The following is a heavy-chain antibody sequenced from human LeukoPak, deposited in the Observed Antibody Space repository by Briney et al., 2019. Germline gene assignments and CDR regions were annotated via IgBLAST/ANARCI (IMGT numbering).Heavy chain of an antibody. CDR2: LKSKTDGGTT. CDR1: GFTFSNAW. Sequence: GGSLRLSCAASGFTFSNAWMSWVRQAPGKGLEWVGRLKSKTDGGTTDYAAPVKGRFTISRDDSKNTLYLQMNSLKTEDTAVYYCTTSYYFDYWGQGTLVTVSS. J-gene: IGHJ4*02. V-gene: IGHV3-15*01. CDR3: TTSYYFDY. D-gene: IGHD6-6*01.